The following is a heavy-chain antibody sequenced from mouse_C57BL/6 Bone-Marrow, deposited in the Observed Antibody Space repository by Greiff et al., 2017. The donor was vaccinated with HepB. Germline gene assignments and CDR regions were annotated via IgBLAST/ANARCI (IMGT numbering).Heavy chain of an antibody. CDR3: ARMGVTTVEGGYFDV. CDR1: GYAFSSYW. D-gene: IGHD1-1*01. J-gene: IGHJ1*03. Sequence: QVQLQQSGAELVKPGASVKISCKASGYAFSSYWMNWVKQRPGKGLEWIGQIYPGDGDTNYNGKFKGKATLTADKSSSTAYMQLSSLTSEDSAVYCCARMGVTTVEGGYFDVWGTGTTVTVSS. CDR2: IYPGDGDT. V-gene: IGHV1-80*01.